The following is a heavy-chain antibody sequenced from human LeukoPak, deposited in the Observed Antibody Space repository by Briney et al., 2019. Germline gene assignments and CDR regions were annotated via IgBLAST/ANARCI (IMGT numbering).Heavy chain of an antibody. CDR2: INPSGSST. V-gene: IGHV1-46*01. CDR3: ARDNSVGDTAWWFDP. Sequence: ASVKVSCKASGYTFTSYYMHWVRQAPGQGLEWMGIINPSGSSTSYAQKFQGRLSLTRDMSTSTDYMELSSLRSEDTAVYYCARDNSVGDTAWWFDPWGQGTLVTVSS. J-gene: IGHJ5*02. D-gene: IGHD1-26*01. CDR1: GYTFTSYY.